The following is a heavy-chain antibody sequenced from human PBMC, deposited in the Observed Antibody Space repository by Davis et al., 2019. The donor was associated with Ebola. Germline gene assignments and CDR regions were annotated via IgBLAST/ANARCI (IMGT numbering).Heavy chain of an antibody. D-gene: IGHD2-8*01. V-gene: IGHV3-49*04. CDR1: GFTFGDYP. CDR3: TRGGVAPK. CDR2: IRSKSYGGTT. Sequence: PGGSLRLSCSASGFTFGDYPMTWVRQAPGKGLEWVGFIRSKSYGGTTEYAASVKGRFSISRDDSKSIAYLQMNSLKTEDTAMYYCTRGGVAPKWGQGTLVTVSS. J-gene: IGHJ4*02.